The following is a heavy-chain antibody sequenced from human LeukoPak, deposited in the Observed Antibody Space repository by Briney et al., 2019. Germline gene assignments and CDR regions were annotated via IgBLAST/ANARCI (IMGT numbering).Heavy chain of an antibody. Sequence: GGSLRLSCAACGFTFSSYAMHWVRQAPGKGLEWVAAISYDGSNKYYADSVKGRFTISRDNSKNTLYLQMNSLRAEDTAVYYCARVGYDYVWGSYRYTSYDAFDIWGQGTMVIVSS. V-gene: IGHV3-30-3*01. CDR2: ISYDGSNK. CDR1: GFTFSSYA. J-gene: IGHJ3*02. D-gene: IGHD3-16*02. CDR3: ARVGYDYVWGSYRYTSYDAFDI.